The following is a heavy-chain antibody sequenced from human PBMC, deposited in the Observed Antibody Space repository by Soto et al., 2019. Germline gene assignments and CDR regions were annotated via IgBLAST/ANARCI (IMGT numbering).Heavy chain of an antibody. CDR1: GFTFSSYG. D-gene: IGHD3-22*01. V-gene: IGHV3-30*18. J-gene: IGHJ5*02. Sequence: PGGSLRLSCAASGFTFSSYGMHWVRQAPGKGLEWVAVISYDGSNKYYADSVKGRFTISRDNSKNTLYLQMISLRAEDTAVYYCAKSFVRPYYYDSSGPELYNWFDPWGQGT. CDR3: AKSFVRPYYYDSSGPELYNWFDP. CDR2: ISYDGSNK.